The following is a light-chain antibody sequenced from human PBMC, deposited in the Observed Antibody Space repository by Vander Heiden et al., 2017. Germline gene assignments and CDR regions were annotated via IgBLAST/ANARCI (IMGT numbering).Light chain of an antibody. J-gene: IGKJ4*01. Sequence: DIQMTQSPSSLSASVGDRVTITCRASQSISSYLNWYQQKQGKAPKLLIYAASSLQSGVPSRFSGSGSGTDFTLTISSLQPEEFATYYCQQSDSTPLTFGGGTKVEIK. V-gene: IGKV1-39*01. CDR1: QSISSY. CDR2: AAS. CDR3: QQSDSTPLT.